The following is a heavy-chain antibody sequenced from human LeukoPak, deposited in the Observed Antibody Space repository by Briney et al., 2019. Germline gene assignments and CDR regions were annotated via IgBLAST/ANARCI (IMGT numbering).Heavy chain of an antibody. CDR3: ARDKYSSGWSNFDY. D-gene: IGHD6-19*01. CDR1: GFTFSSYA. J-gene: IGHJ4*02. CDR2: ISYDGSNK. Sequence: GGSLRLSCAASGFTFSSYAMHWVRQAPGKGLEWVAVISYDGSNKYYADSVKGRFTISRDNSKNTLYLQMNSLRAVDTAVYYCARDKYSSGWSNFDYWGQGTLVTVSS. V-gene: IGHV3-30-3*01.